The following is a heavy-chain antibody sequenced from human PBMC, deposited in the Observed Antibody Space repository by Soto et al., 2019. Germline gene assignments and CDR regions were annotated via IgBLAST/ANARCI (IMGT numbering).Heavy chain of an antibody. V-gene: IGHV1-18*01. Sequence: GASVKVSCKASGDTFSTYTITWMRQAPGQGLEWMGWIIAYNGTTNYAQKLQGRVTMTTDTSTSTAYMELRSLRSDDTAVYYCARDHQDYYDSSGYYLPQIDYWG. CDR1: GDTFSTYT. D-gene: IGHD3-22*01. CDR2: IIAYNGTT. J-gene: IGHJ4*01. CDR3: ARDHQDYYDSSGYYLPQIDY.